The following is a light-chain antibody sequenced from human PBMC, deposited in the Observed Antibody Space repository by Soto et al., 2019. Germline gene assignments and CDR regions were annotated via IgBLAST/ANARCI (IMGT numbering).Light chain of an antibody. Sequence: QSALTQPPSASGSPGQSVAISCTGTSSDVGGYNYVSWYQQHPGKAPKLIIYEINKRPSGVPDRSSGSKSGNTASLTVSGLQAEDEADYYCSSYAGGNYVFGTGTKLTVL. J-gene: IGLJ1*01. V-gene: IGLV2-8*01. CDR2: EIN. CDR3: SSYAGGNYV. CDR1: SSDVGGYNY.